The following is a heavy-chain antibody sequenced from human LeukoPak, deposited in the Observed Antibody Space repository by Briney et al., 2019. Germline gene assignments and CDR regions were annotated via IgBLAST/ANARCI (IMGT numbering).Heavy chain of an antibody. CDR3: ARRTYCSSTSCYARMGDNWFDP. D-gene: IGHD2-2*01. CDR1: GGSISSYY. V-gene: IGHV4-59*08. J-gene: IGHJ5*02. Sequence: PSETLSLTCTVSGGSISSYYWSWIRQPPGKGLEWIGYIYYSGSTNYNPSLKSRVTISVDTSKSQFSLKLSSVTAADTAVYYCARRTYCSSTSCYARMGDNWFDPWGQGTLVTVSS. CDR2: IYYSGST.